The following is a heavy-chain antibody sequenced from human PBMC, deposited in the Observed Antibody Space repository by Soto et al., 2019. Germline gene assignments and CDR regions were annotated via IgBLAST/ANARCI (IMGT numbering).Heavy chain of an antibody. CDR1: GDSISGNNYY. V-gene: IGHV4-39*01. CDR3: ARHLIPVPTAIAYSYNYHGMDV. D-gene: IGHD2-2*02. CDR2: FHYSGNT. Sequence: PSETLSLTCAVSGDSISGNNYYWAWIRQPPGKGLEWVGSFHYSGNTFYNPSLKSRVTISVDASKNQFSLRLTSVTAADTDVYYCARHLIPVPTAIAYSYNYHGMDVWGQGPTVTV. J-gene: IGHJ6*02.